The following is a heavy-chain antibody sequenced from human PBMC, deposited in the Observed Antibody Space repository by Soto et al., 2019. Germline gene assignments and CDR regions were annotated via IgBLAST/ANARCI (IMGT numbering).Heavy chain of an antibody. CDR3: ASASGDYRGGFDY. V-gene: IGHV4-38-2*01. J-gene: IGHJ4*02. D-gene: IGHD4-17*01. Sequence: SETLSLTCAVSGYSISSGYYWGWIRQPPGKGLEWSGSIYHSGSTYYNPSVKSRVTISVDTSKNQFSLKLSSVTAADTAVYYCASASGDYRGGFDYWGQGTLVTVSS. CDR1: GYSISSGYY. CDR2: IYHSGST.